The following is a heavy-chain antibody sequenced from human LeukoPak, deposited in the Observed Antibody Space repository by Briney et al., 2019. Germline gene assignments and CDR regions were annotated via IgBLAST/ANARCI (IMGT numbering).Heavy chain of an antibody. V-gene: IGHV3-48*01. Sequence: GGSLRLSCAASGFTFSSYAMHWVRQAPGKGLEWVSYISSSSSTIYYADSVKGRFTISRDNAKNSLYLQMNSLRAEDTAVYYCARDEGGFGDGYNSPYWGQGTLVTVSS. J-gene: IGHJ4*02. CDR1: GFTFSSYA. D-gene: IGHD5-24*01. CDR2: ISSSSSTI. CDR3: ARDEGGFGDGYNSPY.